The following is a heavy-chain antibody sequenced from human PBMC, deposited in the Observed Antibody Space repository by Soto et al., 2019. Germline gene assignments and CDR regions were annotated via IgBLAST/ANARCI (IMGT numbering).Heavy chain of an antibody. Sequence: EVQLVESGGGLVKPGESLRLSCAASGFTFSSYGMTWVRQAPGKGLEWVSSITGSGYIFYADSVEGRFSISRDNAKNSLYLQMNSLRAEDTAVFYCARYSGTYRDYWGQGILVTVSS. J-gene: IGHJ4*02. V-gene: IGHV3-21*01. CDR2: ITGSGYI. D-gene: IGHD1-26*01. CDR3: ARYSGTYRDY. CDR1: GFTFSSYG.